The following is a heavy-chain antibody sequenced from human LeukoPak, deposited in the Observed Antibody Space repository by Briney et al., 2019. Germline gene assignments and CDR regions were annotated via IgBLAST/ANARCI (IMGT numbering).Heavy chain of an antibody. CDR1: GYTFTSYG. CDR3: ARGLFLDPSDAFDI. V-gene: IGHV1-18*01. D-gene: IGHD2-21*01. CDR2: ISAYNGNT. Sequence: ASVKISCKASGYTFTSYGISWVRQAPGQGLEWMGWISAYNGNTNYAQKLQGRVTMTTDTSTSTAYMELRSLRSDDTAVYYCARGLFLDPSDAFDIWGQGTMVTVSS. J-gene: IGHJ3*02.